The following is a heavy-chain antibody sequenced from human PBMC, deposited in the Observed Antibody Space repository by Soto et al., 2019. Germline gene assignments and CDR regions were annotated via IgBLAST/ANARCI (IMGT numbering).Heavy chain of an antibody. CDR1: GFTFSSYG. J-gene: IGHJ4*02. CDR2: ISYDGSNK. Sequence: SGGALRLSCAASGFTFSSYGMHWVRQAPGKGLEWVAVISYDGSNKYYADSVKGRFTISRDNSKNTLYLQMNSLRAEDTAVYYCAKDFGKYYDSSGSPQPDWGQGTLVTVSS. CDR3: AKDFGKYYDSSGSPQPD. V-gene: IGHV3-30*18. D-gene: IGHD3-22*01.